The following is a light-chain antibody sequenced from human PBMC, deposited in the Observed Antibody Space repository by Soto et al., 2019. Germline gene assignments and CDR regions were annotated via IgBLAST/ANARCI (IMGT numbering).Light chain of an antibody. Sequence: QSALTQPASVSGSPGQSITISCTGTSSDVGGYNYVSWYQQHPGKAPKLMIYEVNNRPSGVSNRFSGSKSGNTASLTISGLQAEDEADYYCNSYTSSSTRVFGGGTKQIVL. CDR1: SSDVGGYNY. V-gene: IGLV2-14*01. J-gene: IGLJ2*01. CDR2: EVN. CDR3: NSYTSSSTRV.